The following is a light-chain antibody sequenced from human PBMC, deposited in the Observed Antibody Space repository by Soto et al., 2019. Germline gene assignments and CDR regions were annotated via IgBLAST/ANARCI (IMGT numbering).Light chain of an antibody. Sequence: EIVLTQSPGTLSLSPGERATLSCMASQSVAANYLAWYQQKPGQAPRLLIYAASSRATGIPDRFSGSGSGTDFTLTIIRLEPEDFAVFYCQQYGISPWTFGQGTKMEIK. CDR3: QQYGISPWT. J-gene: IGKJ1*01. CDR2: AAS. V-gene: IGKV3-20*01. CDR1: QSVAANY.